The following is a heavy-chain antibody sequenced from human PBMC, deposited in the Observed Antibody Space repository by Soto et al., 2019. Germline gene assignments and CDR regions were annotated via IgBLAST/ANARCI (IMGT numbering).Heavy chain of an antibody. D-gene: IGHD6-19*01. CDR3: AKGGRQWLFTSDFNY. Sequence: VQLVESGGGVVQPGRSLRLSCAASGFTFSDYAMHWVRQAPGKGLEWVAVVSHDGRNTHYADSVKGRFTISRDSSKNMVSLEMTSLRAEDTAVYYCAKGGRQWLFTSDFNYWGQGALVTVSS. V-gene: IGHV3-30*18. J-gene: IGHJ4*02. CDR2: VSHDGRNT. CDR1: GFTFSDYA.